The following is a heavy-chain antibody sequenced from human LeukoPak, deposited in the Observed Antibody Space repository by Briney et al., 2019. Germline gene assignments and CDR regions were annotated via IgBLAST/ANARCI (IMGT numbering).Heavy chain of an antibody. J-gene: IGHJ4*02. CDR1: GFTFSDHY. CDR2: INHSGST. D-gene: IGHD3-9*01. V-gene: IGHV4-34*01. CDR3: ARLGPVRYFDWLLSYYFDY. Sequence: GSLRLSCAASGFTFSDHYMDWVRQAPGKGLEWIGEINHSGSTNYNPSLKSRVTISVDTSKNQSSLKLSSVTAADTAVYYCARLGPVRYFDWLLSYYFDYWGQGTLVTVSS.